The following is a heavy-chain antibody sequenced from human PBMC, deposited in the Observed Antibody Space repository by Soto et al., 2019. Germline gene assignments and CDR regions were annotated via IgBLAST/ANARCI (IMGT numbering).Heavy chain of an antibody. Sequence: PSETLSLTCAVSGGSISSGGYSWSWIRQPPGKGLEWIGYIYHSGSTYYNPSLKSRVTISVDRSKNQFSLKLGSVTAADTAVYYCASSLGERNNWFDPWGQGTLVTVSS. J-gene: IGHJ5*02. CDR1: GGSISSGGYS. CDR3: ASSLGERNNWFDP. CDR2: IYHSGST. V-gene: IGHV4-30-2*01.